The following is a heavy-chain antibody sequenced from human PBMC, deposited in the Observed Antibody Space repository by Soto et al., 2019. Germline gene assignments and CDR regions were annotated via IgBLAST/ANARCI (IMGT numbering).Heavy chain of an antibody. D-gene: IGHD6-13*01. V-gene: IGHV1-18*01. CDR1: GYTFTSYG. CDR2: ISAYNGNT. CDR3: ARDSYLLLGIAAAQDAFDI. Sequence: GASVKVSCKASGYTFTSYGISWVRQAPGQGLEWMGWISAYNGNTNYAQKLQGRVTMTTDTSTSTAYMELRSLRSDDTAVYYCARDSYLLLGIAAAQDAFDIWGQGTMVTVSS. J-gene: IGHJ3*02.